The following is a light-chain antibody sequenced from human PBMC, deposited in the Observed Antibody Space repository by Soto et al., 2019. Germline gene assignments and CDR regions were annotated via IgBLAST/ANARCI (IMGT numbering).Light chain of an antibody. CDR3: QQYYSYPIFT. CDR2: AAS. Sequence: AIRMTQSPSSLSASTGDRVTITCRASQGISSYLAWYQQKPGKAPKLLIYAASTLQSGVPSRFSGSGSGRDFTLTISCLQSEDFATYYCQQYYSYPIFTFGPGTKVDIK. J-gene: IGKJ3*01. V-gene: IGKV1-8*01. CDR1: QGISSY.